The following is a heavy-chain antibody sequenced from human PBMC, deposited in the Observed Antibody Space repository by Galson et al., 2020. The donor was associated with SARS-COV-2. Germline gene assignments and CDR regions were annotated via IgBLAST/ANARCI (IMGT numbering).Heavy chain of an antibody. D-gene: IGHD2-21*01. Sequence: SETLSLTCTVSGDSISSCSYHWGWLRQPPGKGLEWIGSIDCSGTTYYNPSLKSRVTISVDRSKSQLSLRLSSVTAADTAVYYCASRINTAGGWFDSCGQGRLVTVSS. J-gene: IGHJ5*01. CDR1: GDSISSCSYH. CDR2: IDCSGTT. CDR3: ASRINTAGGWFDS. V-gene: IGHV4-39*07.